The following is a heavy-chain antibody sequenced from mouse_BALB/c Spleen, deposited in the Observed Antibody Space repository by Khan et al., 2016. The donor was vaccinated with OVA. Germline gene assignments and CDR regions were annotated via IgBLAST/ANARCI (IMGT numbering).Heavy chain of an antibody. CDR2: IYPGNSDT. Sequence: EVQLQQSGTVLARPGASVKMSCKASGYSFTSYLIHWVKQRPGQGLEWIGDIYPGNSDTSYNQKFKDKAKLTVGTSASTAYMEVSNLTNEDSAVYYCTRGGYSSFAYWGQGTLVTVSA. D-gene: IGHD1-3*01. J-gene: IGHJ3*01. CDR3: TRGGYSSFAY. CDR1: GYSFTSYL. V-gene: IGHV1-5*01.